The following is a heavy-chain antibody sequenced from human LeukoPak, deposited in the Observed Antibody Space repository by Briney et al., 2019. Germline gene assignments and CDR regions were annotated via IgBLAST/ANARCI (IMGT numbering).Heavy chain of an antibody. J-gene: IGHJ4*02. CDR3: ATRRGFELFFDL. CDR1: GGSISSGDYY. Sequence: SETLSLTCTVSGGSISSGDYYWSWIRQPPGKGLEWIGYIYYSGSTNYNPSLKSRVTILADTSKSQFSLKLNSVTAADTAVYFCATRRGFELFFDLWGQGTRVTVSS. V-gene: IGHV4-61*08. D-gene: IGHD3-10*01. CDR2: IYYSGST.